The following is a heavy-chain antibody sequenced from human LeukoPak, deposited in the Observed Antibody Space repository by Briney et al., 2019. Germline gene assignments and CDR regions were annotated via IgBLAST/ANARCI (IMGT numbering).Heavy chain of an antibody. V-gene: IGHV3-64*01. CDR3: ARDQDYCFDY. J-gene: IGHJ4*02. D-gene: IGHD2-15*01. CDR2: ISSNGGST. CDR1: GFTFSTYA. Sequence: GGSLRLSCAASGFTFSTYAMHWVRQAPGKGLEYVSAISSNGGSTYYANSVKGRFTISRDNSKNTLYLQVGSLRAEGMAVYYCARDQDYCFDYWGQGTLVTVSS.